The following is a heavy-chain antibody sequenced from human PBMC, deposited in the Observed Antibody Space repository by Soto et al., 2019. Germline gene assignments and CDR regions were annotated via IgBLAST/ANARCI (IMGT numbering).Heavy chain of an antibody. D-gene: IGHD6-13*01. J-gene: IGHJ4*02. CDR3: ARAYAGAAAGSYRY. V-gene: IGHV1-69*02. CDR1: GGTFSSYT. CDR2: IIPILGIA. Sequence: QVQLVQSGAEVKKPGSSVKVSCKASGGTFSSYTISWVRQAPGQGLEWMGRIIPILGIANYAQKFQGRVTIPADKSTSTAYMELCSLRSEDTAVYTCARAYAGAAAGSYRYWGQGTLVTVSS.